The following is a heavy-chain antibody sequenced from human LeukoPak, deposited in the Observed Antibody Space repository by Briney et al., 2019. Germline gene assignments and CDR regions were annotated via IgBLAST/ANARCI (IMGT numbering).Heavy chain of an antibody. D-gene: IGHD6-13*01. Sequence: SETLSLTCTVSGYSISSGYYWGWIRQPPGKGLEWIGSIYHSGSTYYNPSLKSRVTISVDTSKNQFSLKLSSVTAADTAVYYCARAPLELVDYWGQGTLVTVSS. J-gene: IGHJ4*02. CDR3: ARAPLELVDY. V-gene: IGHV4-38-2*02. CDR1: GYSISSGYY. CDR2: IYHSGST.